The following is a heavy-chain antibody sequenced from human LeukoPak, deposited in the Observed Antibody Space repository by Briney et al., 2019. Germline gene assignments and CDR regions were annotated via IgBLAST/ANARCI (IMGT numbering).Heavy chain of an antibody. D-gene: IGHD6-13*01. CDR2: INPNSGGT. Sequence: ASVKVSCKASGYTFTGYYMHWVRQAPGQGLEWMGWINPNSGGTNYAQKFQGRVTMTRDTSISTAYMELSRLRSDDTAVYYCAIDIAARDDAFDIWGQGTMVTVSS. J-gene: IGHJ3*02. CDR1: GYTFTGYY. V-gene: IGHV1-2*02. CDR3: AIDIAARDDAFDI.